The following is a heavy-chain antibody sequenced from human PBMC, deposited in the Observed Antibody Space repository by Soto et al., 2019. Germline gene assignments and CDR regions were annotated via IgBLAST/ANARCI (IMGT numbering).Heavy chain of an antibody. V-gene: IGHV1-18*01. D-gene: IGHD5-18*01. CDR1: GGTFSSYT. Sequence: ASMKVSPQASGGTFSSYTFSCVRQDPGQGLEWMGWISAYNGNTNYAQKLQGRVTMTTDTSTSTAYMELRSLRSDDTAVYYCARDYTTPSWIQEDYWGQGTLVTVSS. CDR2: ISAYNGNT. J-gene: IGHJ4*02. CDR3: ARDYTTPSWIQEDY.